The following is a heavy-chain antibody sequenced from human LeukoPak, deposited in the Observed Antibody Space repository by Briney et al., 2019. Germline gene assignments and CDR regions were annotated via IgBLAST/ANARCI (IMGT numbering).Heavy chain of an antibody. CDR1: AFSFSSYG. Sequence: PGRSLRLSCAASAFSFSSYGIHCVRQAPGKGLEWVAVISYDGSNKYYADSVKGRFTISRDNSKNTLYLQMNSLRAEDTAVYYCARRGDLKKRGYYYDSSGRGDAFDIWGQGTMVTVSS. CDR3: ARRGDLKKRGYYYDSSGRGDAFDI. V-gene: IGHV3-30-3*01. J-gene: IGHJ3*02. D-gene: IGHD3-22*01. CDR2: ISYDGSNK.